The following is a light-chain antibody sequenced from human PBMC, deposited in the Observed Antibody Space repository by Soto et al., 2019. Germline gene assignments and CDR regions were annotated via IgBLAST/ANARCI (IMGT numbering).Light chain of an antibody. CDR3: SSYSSSSTWV. V-gene: IGLV2-14*01. CDR2: DVS. CDR1: SSDVGNYNY. Sequence: QSVLTQPASVSGSPGQSITISCTGTSSDVGNYNYVSWYQQHPGKAPKLMIHDVSNRPSGVSNRFSGSKSGNTASLTISGLQAEDEADYYCSSYSSSSTWVFGGGTKVTVL. J-gene: IGLJ3*02.